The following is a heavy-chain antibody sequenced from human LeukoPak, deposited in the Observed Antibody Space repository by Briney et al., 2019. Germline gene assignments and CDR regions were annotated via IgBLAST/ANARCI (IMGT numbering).Heavy chain of an antibody. J-gene: IGHJ6*02. Sequence: SETLSLTCAVYGGSFSGYYWSWIRQPPGKGLEWIGEINHSGSTNYNPSLKSRVTISVDTSKNQFSLKLSSVTAADTAVYYCARRRGYSYGRQYYYYYGMDVWGQGTTVTVSS. CDR3: ARRRGYSYGRQYYYYYGMDV. V-gene: IGHV4-34*01. CDR2: INHSGST. D-gene: IGHD5-18*01. CDR1: GGSFSGYY.